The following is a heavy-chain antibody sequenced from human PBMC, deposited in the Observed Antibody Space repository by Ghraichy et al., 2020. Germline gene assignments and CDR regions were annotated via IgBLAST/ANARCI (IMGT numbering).Heavy chain of an antibody. CDR3: AIRNGWYPFDI. D-gene: IGHD6-19*01. CDR1: GGAIRGSPYY. CDR2: IYYTGDT. Sequence: SETLSLTCTVSGGAIRGSPYYWGWIRQSPGKGLDWIGTIYYTGDTYYKSSLQGRVTISVDTSKNQFSLNLSSVTAADTAVYYCAIRNGWYPFDIWGQGTMVTVSS. V-gene: IGHV4-39*01. J-gene: IGHJ3*02.